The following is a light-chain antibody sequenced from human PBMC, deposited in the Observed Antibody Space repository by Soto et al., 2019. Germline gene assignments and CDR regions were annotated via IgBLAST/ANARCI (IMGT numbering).Light chain of an antibody. Sequence: DIEMPQSPSTLSASLGDRVTITCRASQSISSWLAWYQQKPGKAPKLLIYKASSLESGVPSRFSGSGSGTEFTLTIRSLQPDYFASYYCQQYNSYGTFGQGTKVDI. CDR2: KAS. V-gene: IGKV1-5*03. J-gene: IGKJ1*01. CDR1: QSISSW. CDR3: QQYNSYGT.